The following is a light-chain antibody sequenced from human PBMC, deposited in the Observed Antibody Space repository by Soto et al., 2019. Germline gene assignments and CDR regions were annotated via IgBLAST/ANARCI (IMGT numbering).Light chain of an antibody. CDR2: KAS. CDR3: QQSFT. J-gene: IGKJ3*01. Sequence: DIQMTQSPSTLSASVGDRVTITCRASQSISSWLAWYQQKPGKAPKLLIYKASTLESGVPSRFSGSGSGTEFTLPISSLQPDDFATDYCQQSFTFGTGTKVDIK. CDR1: QSISSW. V-gene: IGKV1-5*03.